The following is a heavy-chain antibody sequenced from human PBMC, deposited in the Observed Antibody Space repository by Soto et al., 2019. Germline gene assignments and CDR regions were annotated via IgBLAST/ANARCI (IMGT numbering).Heavy chain of an antibody. Sequence: GGSLRLSCAASGFTFSSYAMSWVRQAPGKGLEWVSAISGSGGSTYYADSVKGRFTISRDNSKNTLYLQMNSLRAEDTAVYYCATITFGELSRWLDPWGQGTLVTVSS. CDR1: GFTFSSYA. J-gene: IGHJ5*02. CDR3: ATITFGELSRWLDP. CDR2: ISGSGGST. D-gene: IGHD3-10*01. V-gene: IGHV3-23*01.